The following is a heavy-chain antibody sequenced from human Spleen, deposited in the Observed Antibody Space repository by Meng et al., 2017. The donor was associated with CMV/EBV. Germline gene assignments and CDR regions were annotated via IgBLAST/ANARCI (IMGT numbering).Heavy chain of an antibody. V-gene: IGHV1-18*01. Sequence: SGYTFISYGVTWVRQAPGQGLEWMGWISGYIPNTSHAQNFQGKITLTTDTSTSTAYMELRNLRSDDTAMYYCARSSVLLWLGELSDWGQGTLVTVSS. D-gene: IGHD3-10*01. CDR1: GYTFISYG. J-gene: IGHJ4*02. CDR3: ARSSVLLWLGELSD. CDR2: ISGYIPNT.